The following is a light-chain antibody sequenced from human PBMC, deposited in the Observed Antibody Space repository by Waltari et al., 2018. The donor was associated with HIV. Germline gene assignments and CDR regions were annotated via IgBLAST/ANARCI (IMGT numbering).Light chain of an antibody. Sequence: EIVLTQSPATLSLSPGERATVSCRASQSVSSYLAWYQHKPGQAPRLLIYDAANRATGIPARFSGRGSGTDFTLTISSLEPEDFAVYYCQQRGTWPPITFGQGTRLEIK. CDR1: QSVSSY. CDR3: QQRGTWPPIT. CDR2: DAA. J-gene: IGKJ5*01. V-gene: IGKV3-11*01.